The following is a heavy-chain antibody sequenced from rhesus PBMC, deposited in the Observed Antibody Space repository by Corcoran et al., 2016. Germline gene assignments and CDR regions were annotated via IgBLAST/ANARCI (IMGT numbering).Heavy chain of an antibody. Sequence: QLRESGPGLVRPSETLSLACAVSGGSFSRYWCSWIRQPPGKGLEWIGEINGNRWNTNTNPALKSRVNMSKDASKNQFSRKLSSMTAADTAVYYCARYVEGNPVDFDWWGQGVLVTVSS. D-gene: IGHD3-40*01. J-gene: IGHJ4*01. CDR3: ARYVEGNPVDFDW. CDR1: GGSFSRYW. CDR2: INGNRWNT. V-gene: IGHV4-80*01.